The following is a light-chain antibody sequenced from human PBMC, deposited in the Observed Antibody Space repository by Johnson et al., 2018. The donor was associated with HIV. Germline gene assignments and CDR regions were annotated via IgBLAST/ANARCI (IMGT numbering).Light chain of an antibody. CDR2: EST. CDR3: GTWDNSLSAGV. Sequence: QSVLTQPTSVSAAPGQKVTFSCSGSTSNIGNNDVSWYRHLPGTAPKLLIYESTNRPSGIPDRFSGSKSGTSATLAISGLQTGDEADYYCGTWDNSLSAGVFGSGTKVTVL. CDR1: TSNIGNND. V-gene: IGLV1-51*02. J-gene: IGLJ1*01.